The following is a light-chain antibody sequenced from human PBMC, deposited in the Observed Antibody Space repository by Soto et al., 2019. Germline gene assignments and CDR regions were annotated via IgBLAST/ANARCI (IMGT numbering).Light chain of an antibody. CDR3: QQYNNWSPIT. V-gene: IGKV3D-15*01. J-gene: IGKJ5*01. CDR1: QSVSIK. Sequence: EIVMTQSPATLSVSPGERATLSCRASQSVSIKLAWYQQRPGQAPRPLLYGASNRATGIPDRFSGSGSGTDFTLTISRLQSEDFAVYYCQQYNNWSPITFGQGTRLEIK. CDR2: GAS.